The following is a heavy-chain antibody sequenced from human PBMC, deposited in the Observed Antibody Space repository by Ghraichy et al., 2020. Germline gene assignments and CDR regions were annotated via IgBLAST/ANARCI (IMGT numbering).Heavy chain of an antibody. CDR1: GGSFSGYY. CDR3: ASLYSSRAFDP. CDR2: INHSGST. Sequence: SETLSLTCAVYGGSFSGYYWSWIRQPPGKGLEWIGEINHSGSTNYNPSLKSRVTISVDTSKNQFSLKLSSVTAADTAVYYCASLYSSRAFDPWGQGTLVTVSS. D-gene: IGHD6-13*01. J-gene: IGHJ5*02. V-gene: IGHV4-34*01.